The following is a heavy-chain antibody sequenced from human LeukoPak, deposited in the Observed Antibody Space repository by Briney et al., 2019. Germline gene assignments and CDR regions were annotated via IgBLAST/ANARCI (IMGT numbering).Heavy chain of an antibody. J-gene: IGHJ3*01. Sequence: PSETLSLTCTVSGGSMSSHYWSWIRQSPGKGLEWIGYKSYSGRTYYKPSLRSRVTISVDTSKNHFSLSLTSVTAADTAVYYCAGLLDNDSSGDPDTFDVWGQGTMVTVSS. CDR1: GGSMSSHY. CDR2: KSYSGRT. CDR3: AGLLDNDSSGDPDTFDV. V-gene: IGHV4-59*11. D-gene: IGHD3-22*01.